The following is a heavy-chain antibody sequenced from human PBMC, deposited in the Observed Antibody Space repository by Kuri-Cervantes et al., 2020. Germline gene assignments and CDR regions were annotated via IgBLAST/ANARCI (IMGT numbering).Heavy chain of an antibody. J-gene: IGHJ4*02. D-gene: IGHD6-6*01. Sequence: GESLKFSCAASGFTFSSYSMNWVRQAPGKGLEWVSYISSSSSTIYYADSVKGRFTISRDNAKNSLYLQMNSLRAEDTAVYYCASLPSDSSSHPYFDYWGQGTLVTVSS. CDR3: ASLPSDSSSHPYFDY. CDR2: ISSSSSTI. CDR1: GFTFSSYS. V-gene: IGHV3-48*01.